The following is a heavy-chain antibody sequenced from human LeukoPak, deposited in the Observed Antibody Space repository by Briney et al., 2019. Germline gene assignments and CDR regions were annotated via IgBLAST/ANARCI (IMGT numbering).Heavy chain of an antibody. V-gene: IGHV3-23*01. J-gene: IGHJ4*02. CDR2: ISGSGGIT. D-gene: IGHD3-16*01. CDR3: AKAGPPGRPYDAPDY. CDR1: ASSFSSYA. Sequence: PGGSLTLACAASASSFSSYAAGSVRQHGGDGMEWVSAISGSGGITYYAECVKGRFTISRDNSKNTLYLQMNSLRAEDTDVYYCAKAGPPGRPYDAPDYWGQGNLVPVSS.